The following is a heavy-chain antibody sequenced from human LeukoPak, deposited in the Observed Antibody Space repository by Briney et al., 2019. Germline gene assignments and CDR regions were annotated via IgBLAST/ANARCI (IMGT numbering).Heavy chain of an antibody. Sequence: SVTLSLTCTVSGGSISSYYWSWIRQPPGKGLEWIGYIYYSGTTNYNPSLKSRVSMSVDTSKNQFSLKLSSVTAADTAVYYCARGLPYCGGDCYSPWGQGTLVTVSS. CDR3: ARGLPYCGGDCYSP. J-gene: IGHJ5*02. V-gene: IGHV4-59*01. CDR1: GGSISSYY. CDR2: IYYSGTT. D-gene: IGHD2-21*02.